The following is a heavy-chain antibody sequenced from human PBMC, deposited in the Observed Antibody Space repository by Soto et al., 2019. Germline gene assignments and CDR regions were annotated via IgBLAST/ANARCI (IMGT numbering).Heavy chain of an antibody. J-gene: IGHJ6*02. CDR2: ISSSSSTI. Sequence: GSLRLSCAASGFTFSSYSMNWVRQAPGKGLEWVSYISSSSSTIYYADSVKGRFTISRDNAKNSLYLQMNSLRDGDTAVYYCSRDDGYDAPYYYYYYGMDVWGQGTTVTVSS. V-gene: IGHV3-48*02. CDR3: SRDDGYDAPYYYYYYGMDV. CDR1: GFTFSSYS. D-gene: IGHD5-12*01.